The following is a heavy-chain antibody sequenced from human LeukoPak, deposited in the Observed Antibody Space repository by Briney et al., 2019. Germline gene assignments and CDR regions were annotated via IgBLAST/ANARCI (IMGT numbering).Heavy chain of an antibody. CDR2: IHSDGTT. CDR1: KFNFNSYG. CDR3: AREGWEELGHYFDY. D-gene: IGHD1-26*01. V-gene: IGHV3-53*01. Sequence: GGSLRLSCTTSKFNFNSYGMTWVRQAPQKGLEWVSTIHSDGTTYYVDSVKGRFLISRDISQNTVYLEMNSLRAEDAAVYYCAREGWEELGHYFDYWGQGTVVTVSS. J-gene: IGHJ4*02.